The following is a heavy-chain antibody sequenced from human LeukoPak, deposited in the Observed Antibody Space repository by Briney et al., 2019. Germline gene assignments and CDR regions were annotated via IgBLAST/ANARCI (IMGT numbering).Heavy chain of an antibody. CDR2: INHSGST. D-gene: IGHD5-18*01. Sequence: SETLSLTCAVYGGSFSGYYWSWIRQPPGKGLEWIGEINHSGSTNYNPSLKSRVTISVDTSKNQFSLKLSSVTAADTAVYYCARTKGYCYGYSYFQHWGQGTLVTVSS. CDR1: GGSFSGYY. CDR3: ARTKGYCYGYSYFQH. J-gene: IGHJ1*01. V-gene: IGHV4-34*01.